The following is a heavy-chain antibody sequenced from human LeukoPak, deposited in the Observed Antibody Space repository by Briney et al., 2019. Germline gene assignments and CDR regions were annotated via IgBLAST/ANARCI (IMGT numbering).Heavy chain of an antibody. CDR1: GFTFNSYA. Sequence: GGSLRLSCAASGFTFNSYAMHWVRQAPGKGLEWVAVISYDGKNKYYADSVKGRFTISRDNSKNTLYLQMNSLRAEDTAVYYCASESAVVTPINWFDPWGEGTLVTVSS. V-gene: IGHV3-30*04. D-gene: IGHD4-23*01. J-gene: IGHJ5*02. CDR2: ISYDGKNK. CDR3: ASESAVVTPINWFDP.